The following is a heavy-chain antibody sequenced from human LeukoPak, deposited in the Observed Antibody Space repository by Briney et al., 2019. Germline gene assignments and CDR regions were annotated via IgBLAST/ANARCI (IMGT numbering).Heavy chain of an antibody. V-gene: IGHV3-30*02. CDR3: AKYHYEGTGASPLDY. Sequence: GGSLRLSCVASGFSFSSYGMHWVRQAPGEGLQWVSFIRYDGSAKYYADSVKGRFTISRDSSKSTLYLQMNSLRLEDTAIYYCAKYHYEGTGASPLDYWGQGTLVTVSS. D-gene: IGHD2-8*02. CDR2: IRYDGSAK. J-gene: IGHJ4*02. CDR1: GFSFSSYG.